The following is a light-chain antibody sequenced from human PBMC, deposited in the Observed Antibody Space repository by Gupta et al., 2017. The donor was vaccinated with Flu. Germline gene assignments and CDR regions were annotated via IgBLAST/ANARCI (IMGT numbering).Light chain of an antibody. CDR1: TSNIGSNP. V-gene: IGLV1-44*01. Sequence: SVLTQPPSASGTPRQTVTSHCAGITSNIGSNPVNWYQQLPGTAPKLLIYNNNQRPSGVPDRFSGSKSGTSASLAISGLQSEDDTDYYCAAWDDSLGGFYVFGTGTKVTVL. CDR3: AAWDDSLGGFYV. J-gene: IGLJ1*01. CDR2: NNN.